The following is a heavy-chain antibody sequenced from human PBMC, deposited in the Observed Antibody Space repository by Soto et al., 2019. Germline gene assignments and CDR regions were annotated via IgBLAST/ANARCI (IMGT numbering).Heavy chain of an antibody. J-gene: IGHJ4*02. CDR2: IYNSGST. D-gene: IGHD3-10*01. CDR3: AREISMFRGGRGMPANYFDY. V-gene: IGHV4-31*03. Sequence: QVQLQESGPGLVKPSQTLSLTCTVSRGSISRGGYYWSWIRQRPGTGLEWIGYIYNSGSTYYNPSLKSRVIIAVDTSKNQFSLRLSSVTAADTAVYFCAREISMFRGGRGMPANYFDYWGQGTLVTVSS. CDR1: RGSISRGGYY.